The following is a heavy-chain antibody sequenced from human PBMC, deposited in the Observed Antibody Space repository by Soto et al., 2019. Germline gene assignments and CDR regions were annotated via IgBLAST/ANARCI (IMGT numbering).Heavy chain of an antibody. J-gene: IGHJ6*02. CDR1: GFTFSSYA. CDR2: ISYDGSNK. V-gene: IGHV3-30-3*01. D-gene: IGHD5-12*01. Sequence: QVQLVESGGGVVQPGRSLRLSCAASGFTFSSYAMHWVRQAPGKGLEWVAVISYDGSNKYYADSVKGRFTISRDNSKNTLYLQMNSLRAEDTAVYYCARDAQRGYSGYDYYYSYGMDVWGQGTTVTVSS. CDR3: ARDAQRGYSGYDYYYSYGMDV.